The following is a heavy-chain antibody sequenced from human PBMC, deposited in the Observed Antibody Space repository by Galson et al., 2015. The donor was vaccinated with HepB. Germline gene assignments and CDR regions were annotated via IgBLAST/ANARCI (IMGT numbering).Heavy chain of an antibody. CDR3: ARVGRTSYYFDY. V-gene: IGHV1-18*01. J-gene: IGHJ4*02. CDR2: ISGYSGDT. Sequence: SVKVSCKASGYAFSSYTITWLRQAPGQGLECMGWISGYSGDTNYAQSFQGRVTMTTDTSTRTAYMALRRLTSDDTAVYYCARVGRTSYYFDYWGQGTLVAVSS. CDR1: GYAFSSYT. D-gene: IGHD1-14*01.